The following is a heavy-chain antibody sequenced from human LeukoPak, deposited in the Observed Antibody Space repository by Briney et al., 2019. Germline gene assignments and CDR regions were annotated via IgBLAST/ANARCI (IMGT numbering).Heavy chain of an antibody. CDR3: ARVSAAAGSDYYYGMDV. CDR1: GGSISSGGYY. CDR2: IYYSGST. D-gene: IGHD6-13*01. J-gene: IGHJ6*02. Sequence: SQTLSLTCTVSGGSISSGGYYWSWIRQHPGKGLEWIGDIYYSGSTYYNPSLKSRVTISVDTSKNQFSLKLSSVTAADTAVYYCARVSAAAGSDYYYGMDVWGQGTTVTVSS. V-gene: IGHV4-31*03.